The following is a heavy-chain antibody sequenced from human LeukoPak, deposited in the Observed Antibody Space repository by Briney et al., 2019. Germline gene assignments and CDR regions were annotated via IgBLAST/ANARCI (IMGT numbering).Heavy chain of an antibody. CDR2: ISAYNGNT. V-gene: IGHV1-18*01. D-gene: IGHD2-2*01. J-gene: IGHJ4*02. CDR1: GYTFTSYG. Sequence: ASVKVSCKASGYTFTSYGISWVRQAPGQGLEWMGWISAYNGNTNYAQKLQGRVTMTTDTSTSTAYMELRSLRSDDTAVYYCAREGRYCGSTSCLTLDYWGQGTLVTVSS. CDR3: AREGRYCGSTSCLTLDY.